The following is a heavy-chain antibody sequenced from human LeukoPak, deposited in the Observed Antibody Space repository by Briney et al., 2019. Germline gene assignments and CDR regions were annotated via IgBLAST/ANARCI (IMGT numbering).Heavy chain of an antibody. D-gene: IGHD5-18*01. J-gene: IGHJ3*02. CDR3: ARDKEEVVAVTVVDTTMAPDAFDI. V-gene: IGHV4-30-2*01. CDR1: GGSISSGGYY. Sequence: SETLSLTCTVSGGSISSGGYYWSWIRQPPGKGLEWIGHIYHSGSTYYNPSLKSRVTISVDRSKNQFSLKLSSVTAADTAVYYCARDKEEVVAVTVVDTTMAPDAFDIWGQGTMVTVSS. CDR2: IYHSGST.